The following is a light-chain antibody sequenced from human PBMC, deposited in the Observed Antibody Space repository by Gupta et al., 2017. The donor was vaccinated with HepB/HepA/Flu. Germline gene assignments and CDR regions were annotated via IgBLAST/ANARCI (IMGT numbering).Light chain of an antibody. CDR1: SSDVGGYKY. Sequence: QDALTQPASVSASPGQSVTISCTGTSSDVGGYKYVSWYQQHPGKAPKVMIYDVSNRPAGISNRFSGSKSGNTASLTISGLQAEDEADYYCCSDTSSTTVVFGGGTKLTVL. CDR2: DVS. J-gene: IGLJ2*01. V-gene: IGLV2-14*01. CDR3: CSDTSSTTVV.